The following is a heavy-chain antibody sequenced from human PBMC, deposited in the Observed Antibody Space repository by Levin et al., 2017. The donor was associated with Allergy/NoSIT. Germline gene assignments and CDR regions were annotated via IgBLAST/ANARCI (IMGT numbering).Heavy chain of an antibody. Sequence: GGSLRLSCAASGFTFDDYAMHWVRQAPGKGLEWVSGISWNSDSIGYADSVKGRFTISRDNAKNSLYLQMNSLRAEDTALYYCAKGGAAVALYNWFDPWGQGTLVTVSS. V-gene: IGHV3-9*01. J-gene: IGHJ5*02. CDR1: GFTFDDYA. D-gene: IGHD6-19*01. CDR2: ISWNSDSI. CDR3: AKGGAAVALYNWFDP.